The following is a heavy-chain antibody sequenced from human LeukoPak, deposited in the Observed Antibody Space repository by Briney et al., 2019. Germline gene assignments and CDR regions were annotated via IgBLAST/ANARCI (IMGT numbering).Heavy chain of an antibody. J-gene: IGHJ4*02. Sequence: GGSLRLSCAAPGFTFSSYTMNWVRQAPGKGLEWVSYISSSASTIYYADSVKGRFTISRDNAKNSLYLQMNSLRAEDTAVYYCARDSAGATFDYWGQGTLVTVSS. V-gene: IGHV3-48*04. CDR1: GFTFSSYT. CDR2: ISSSASTI. D-gene: IGHD1-26*01. CDR3: ARDSAGATFDY.